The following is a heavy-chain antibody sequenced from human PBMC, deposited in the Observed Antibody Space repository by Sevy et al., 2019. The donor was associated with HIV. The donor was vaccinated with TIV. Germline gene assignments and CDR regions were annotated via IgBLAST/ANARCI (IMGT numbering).Heavy chain of an antibody. CDR3: ARDLPPSATTVAHFDY. CDR1: GFIFKSYE. CDR2: ISNSGSTI. D-gene: IGHD4-17*01. J-gene: IGHJ4*02. V-gene: IGHV3-48*03. Sequence: GGSLRLSCAASGFIFKSYEMNWVRQAPGKGLEWVSYISNSGSTIFFSDSVKGRFTISRDNTKNSVYLQMNSLRAEDTAVYYCARDLPPSATTVAHFDYWGPGTLVTVSS.